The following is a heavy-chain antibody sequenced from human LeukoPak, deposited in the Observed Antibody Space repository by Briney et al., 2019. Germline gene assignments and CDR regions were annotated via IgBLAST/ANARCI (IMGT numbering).Heavy chain of an antibody. CDR1: GFTFSSYT. CDR2: IISSRSYI. CDR3: ARDFFAPGIPAANYMDV. V-gene: IGHV3-21*01. J-gene: IGHJ6*03. Sequence: PGGSLRLSCSASGFTFSSYTMNWVRQAPAKGLESVSSIISSRSYIYYADSVKGRFTISRDNAKNLLYLQMNSLRAEDTAVYYCARDFFAPGIPAANYMDVWGKGTTVTVSS. D-gene: IGHD6-13*01.